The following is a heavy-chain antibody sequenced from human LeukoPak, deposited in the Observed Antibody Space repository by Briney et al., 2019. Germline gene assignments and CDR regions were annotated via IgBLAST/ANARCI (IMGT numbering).Heavy chain of an antibody. Sequence: QPGGSLRLSCAASGFTFSNYGMAWVRQAPGKGLEWVSSISGSGGTTYYADSVKGRFTISRDNSKNTLYLQMNSLRAEDTALYYCAKGLITLVRGAIDFWGQETLVTVSS. CDR1: GFTFSNYG. D-gene: IGHD3-10*01. V-gene: IGHV3-23*01. J-gene: IGHJ4*02. CDR2: ISGSGGTT. CDR3: AKGLITLVRGAIDF.